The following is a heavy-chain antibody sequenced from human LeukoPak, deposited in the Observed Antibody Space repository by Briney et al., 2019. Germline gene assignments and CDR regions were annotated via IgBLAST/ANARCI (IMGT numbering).Heavy chain of an antibody. D-gene: IGHD6-13*01. Sequence: GGSLRLSCAASGFIFSTYAMSWVRQAPGKGPEWVSAISDSGGSTYYADSVTGRFTVSRDNSRNTLYLQMNSLRAEDTAVYYCAKDLHSTSWYNYFQHWGQGTLVTVSS. V-gene: IGHV3-23*01. CDR1: GFIFSTYA. CDR3: AKDLHSTSWYNYFQH. CDR2: ISDSGGST. J-gene: IGHJ1*01.